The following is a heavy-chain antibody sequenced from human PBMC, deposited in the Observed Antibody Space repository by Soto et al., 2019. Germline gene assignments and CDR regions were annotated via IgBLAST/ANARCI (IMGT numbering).Heavy chain of an antibody. Sequence: GGSLSLSCAASGFTFSSYWMHWVRQAPGKGLVWVSRINSDGSSTSYADSVKGRFTISRDNAKNTLYLQMNSLRAEDTAVYYCARSDLDYYGSEYYYYYYMDVWGKGTTVTVSS. CDR3: ARSDLDYYGSEYYYYYYMDV. V-gene: IGHV3-74*01. J-gene: IGHJ6*03. CDR2: INSDGSST. D-gene: IGHD3-10*01. CDR1: GFTFSSYW.